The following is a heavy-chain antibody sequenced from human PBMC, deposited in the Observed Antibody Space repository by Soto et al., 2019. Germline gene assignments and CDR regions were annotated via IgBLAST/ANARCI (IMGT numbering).Heavy chain of an antibody. J-gene: IGHJ6*02. CDR3: ARDRRSSSTYYYYGMDV. CDR2: ISSSSSYI. D-gene: IGHD6-6*01. Sequence: GGSRTFSGPASWFTFSIYGMNWARQAPRRGLEWGSSISSSSSYIYYADSVKGRFTISRDNAKNSLYLQMNSLRAEDTAVYYCARDRRSSSTYYYYGMDVWGQGTTVTV. CDR1: WFTFSIYG. V-gene: IGHV3-21*01.